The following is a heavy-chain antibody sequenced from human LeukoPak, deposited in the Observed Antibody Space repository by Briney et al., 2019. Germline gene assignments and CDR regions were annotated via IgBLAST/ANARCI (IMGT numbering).Heavy chain of an antibody. J-gene: IGHJ4*02. CDR3: ARVNNYYDSSGYYPLDY. D-gene: IGHD3-22*01. V-gene: IGHV1-69*05. Sequence: ASVKVSCKASEGTFISYAISWVRQAPGQGLEWMGRIIPIFGTANYAQKFQGRVTITTDESTSTAYMELSSLRSEDTAVYYCARVNNYYDSSGYYPLDYWGQGTLVTVSS. CDR1: EGTFISYA. CDR2: IIPIFGTA.